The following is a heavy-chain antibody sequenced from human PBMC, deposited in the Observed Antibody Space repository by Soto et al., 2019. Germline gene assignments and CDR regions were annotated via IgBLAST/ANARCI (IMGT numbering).Heavy chain of an antibody. CDR3: SRRAPEGFDP. CDR2: IDFRGTT. CDR1: GGSISSSSYF. J-gene: IGHJ5*02. V-gene: IGHV4-39*02. Sequence: QLRLQESGPRLAKPSETLSLTCTVSGGSISSSSYFWAWIRRPPGKGLEWIGSIDFRGTTYTTPSLESRVTISVDTSKTHFSLKLDSVTAADMALYYCSRRAPEGFDPWGRGTLVTVS.